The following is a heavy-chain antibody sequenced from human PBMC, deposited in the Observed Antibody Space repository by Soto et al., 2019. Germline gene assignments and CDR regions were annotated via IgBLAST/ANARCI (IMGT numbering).Heavy chain of an antibody. D-gene: IGHD1-26*01. J-gene: IGHJ3*02. CDR3: ARENVGAFAI. CDR2: IYYSGST. Sequence: QVQLQESGPGLVKPSETLSLTCTVSGGSISTYYWSWIRQPPGKGLEWIGYIYYSGSTNYNPSLRSRVTISVDTSKNQFSLKLSSVTAADTAVYSCARENVGAFAIWSQGTMVTVSS. CDR1: GGSISTYY. V-gene: IGHV4-59*01.